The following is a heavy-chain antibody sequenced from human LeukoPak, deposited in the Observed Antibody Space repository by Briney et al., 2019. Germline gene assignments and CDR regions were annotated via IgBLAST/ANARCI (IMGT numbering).Heavy chain of an antibody. CDR3: ARGGGPLDY. CDR2: IKPDGSEK. Sequence: GGSLRLSCAASGFTFSNSWMSWVRQAPGKGLECVANIKPDGSEKYYVDSVKGRFTISRDNAKNSLFLQLNSLRAEDTAVYYCARGGGPLDYWGQGTLVTVSS. J-gene: IGHJ4*02. V-gene: IGHV3-7*01. CDR1: GFTFSNSW.